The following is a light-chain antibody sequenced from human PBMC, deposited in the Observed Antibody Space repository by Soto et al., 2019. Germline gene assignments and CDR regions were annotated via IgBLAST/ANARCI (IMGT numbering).Light chain of an antibody. CDR3: SSYAGSNNFVV. J-gene: IGLJ2*01. V-gene: IGLV2-8*01. CDR1: SSDVGGYNY. Sequence: QAVVTQPPSASGSPGQSVTISCTGTSSDVGGYNYVSWYQQHPGKAPKLMISEVSKRPSGVPDRFSGSKSGNTASLTVSGLQAEDEADYYCSSYAGSNNFVVFGGGTKLTVL. CDR2: EVS.